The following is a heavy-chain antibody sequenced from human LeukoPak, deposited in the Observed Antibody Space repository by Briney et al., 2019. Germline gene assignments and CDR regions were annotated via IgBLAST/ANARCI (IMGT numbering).Heavy chain of an antibody. V-gene: IGHV3-30*18. CDR1: GFTFNNYG. CDR3: AKDRETTASGTCDY. CDR2: ISDDGRNK. D-gene: IGHD6-13*01. J-gene: IGHJ4*02. Sequence: GRSLRLSCAASGFTFNNYGMHYVRQAPGKGLEWVAVISDDGRNKNYADSVKGRFTISRDNSNNTLYLQMNSLRAEDTGVYYCAKDRETTASGTCDYWGQGTLVTVSS.